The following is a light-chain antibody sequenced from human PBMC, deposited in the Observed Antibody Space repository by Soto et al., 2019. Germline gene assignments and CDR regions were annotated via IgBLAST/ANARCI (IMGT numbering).Light chain of an antibody. J-gene: IGKJ4*01. CDR1: QAIVKN. V-gene: IGKV3-15*01. CDR2: DAS. Sequence: EVVLTQSPATLSVSPGERSTLSCKSSQAIVKNLAWYQQKPGQSPRLLIYDASTRATGVPVRFSGSGSGTDFPLSISRLQSEDLAVYYCQQYNNWPLTFGGGTKVEIK. CDR3: QQYNNWPLT.